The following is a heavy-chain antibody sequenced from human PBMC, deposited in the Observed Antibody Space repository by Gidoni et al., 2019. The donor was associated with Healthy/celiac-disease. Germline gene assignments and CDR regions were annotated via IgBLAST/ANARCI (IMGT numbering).Heavy chain of an antibody. Sequence: QVQLQESGPGLVKPSQTLSLTCTAAGGPISSGSYYWSWIRQPAGKGLEWIGRIYTSGSTNYNPSLKSRVTISVDTSKNQFSLKLSSVTAADTAVYYCARVDSYGRDYWGQGTLVTVSS. CDR2: IYTSGST. CDR3: ARVDSYGRDY. CDR1: GGPISSGSYY. D-gene: IGHD5-18*01. V-gene: IGHV4-61*02. J-gene: IGHJ4*02.